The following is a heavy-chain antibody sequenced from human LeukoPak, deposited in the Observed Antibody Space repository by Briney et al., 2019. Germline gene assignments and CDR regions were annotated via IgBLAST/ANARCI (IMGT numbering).Heavy chain of an antibody. CDR2: ISGGSEDT. CDR3: ARTIAQYSNSWLYFYYGLDV. CDR1: GFTFGSYA. Sequence: GGSLRLSCTASGFTFGSYAMSWGRQAPGKGLEWVSSISGGSEDTYYADSVKGRFTISRDNSKSTLYLQMNSLRAEDTAVYYCARTIAQYSNSWLYFYYGLDVWGRGTTVTVSS. V-gene: IGHV3-23*01. J-gene: IGHJ6*01. D-gene: IGHD6-13*01.